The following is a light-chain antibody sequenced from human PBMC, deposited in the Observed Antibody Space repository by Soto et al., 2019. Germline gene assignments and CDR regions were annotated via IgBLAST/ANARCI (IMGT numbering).Light chain of an antibody. CDR2: AAS. CDR1: QSISSY. CDR3: RQSYSTRIT. V-gene: IGKV1-39*01. J-gene: IGKJ5*01. Sequence: DIQMTQSPSSLSASVGDRVTITCRASQSISSYLNWYQQKPGKAPKLLIYAASSLQSGLPSRFSDSGYGTDFTLAISSLQPEDFATYCCRQSYSTRITCGRGTRLEIK.